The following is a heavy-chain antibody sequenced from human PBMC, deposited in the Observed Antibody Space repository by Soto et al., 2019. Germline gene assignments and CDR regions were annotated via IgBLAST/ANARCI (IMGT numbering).Heavy chain of an antibody. J-gene: IGHJ4*02. CDR1: GGSFSGYY. Sequence: QVQLQQWGAGLLKPSETLSLTCAVYGGSFSGYYWSWIRQPPGKGLEWIGEINHSGSTNYNPSLKSRGTISVDTSKNQFSLKLSYVTAADTAVYYCARLPMYGSGSYSFDYWGQGTLVTVSS. CDR3: ARLPMYGSGSYSFDY. V-gene: IGHV4-34*01. CDR2: INHSGST. D-gene: IGHD3-10*01.